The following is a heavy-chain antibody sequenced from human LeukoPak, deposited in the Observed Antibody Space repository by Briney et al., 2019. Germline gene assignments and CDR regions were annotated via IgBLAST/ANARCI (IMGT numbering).Heavy chain of an antibody. D-gene: IGHD3-3*01. CDR2: IYHSGST. J-gene: IGHJ4*02. Sequence: SETLSLTCAVSGYSISSGYYWGWIRQPPGKGLEWTGSIYHSGSTYYNPSLKSRVTISVDTSKNQFSLKLSSVTAADTAVYYCARWAYFGVDYHFDYWGQGTLVTVSS. CDR1: GYSISSGYY. CDR3: ARWAYFGVDYHFDY. V-gene: IGHV4-38-2*01.